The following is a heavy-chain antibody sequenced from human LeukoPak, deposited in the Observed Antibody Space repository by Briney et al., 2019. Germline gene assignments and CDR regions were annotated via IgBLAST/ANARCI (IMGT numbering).Heavy chain of an antibody. V-gene: IGHV3-23*01. Sequence: GGSLRLSCAASGFTFSDYAMNWARQAPGKGLEWVSTISGSGGNTYYAGSVKGRFTISRDNAKNSLYLQMNSLRAEDTAVYYCARDYSMDPFDYWGQGTLVTVSS. CDR1: GFTFSDYA. CDR2: ISGSGGNT. D-gene: IGHD4-11*01. CDR3: ARDYSMDPFDY. J-gene: IGHJ4*02.